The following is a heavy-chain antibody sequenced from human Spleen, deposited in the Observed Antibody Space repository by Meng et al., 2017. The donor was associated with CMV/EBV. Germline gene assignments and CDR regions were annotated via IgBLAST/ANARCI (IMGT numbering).Heavy chain of an antibody. Sequence: SCAAYGFNLDGYSMNWVRQAQGKGLEWVAMISSSSRYIYYADSVKGRFTISRDNAKNSLFLQMNSLGDEDTAVYFCATRKGMGYTNDWGQGTLVTVSS. V-gene: IGHV3-21*01. D-gene: IGHD5-12*01. J-gene: IGHJ4*02. CDR1: GFNLDGYS. CDR3: ATRKGMGYTND. CDR2: ISSSSRYI.